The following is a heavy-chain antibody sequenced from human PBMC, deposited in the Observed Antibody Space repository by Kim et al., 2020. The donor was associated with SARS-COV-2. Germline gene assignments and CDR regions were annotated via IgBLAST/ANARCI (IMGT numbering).Heavy chain of an antibody. J-gene: IGHJ4*02. CDR1: GGTFSSYA. Sequence: SSVKVSCKASGGTFSSYAISWVRQAPGQGLEWMGRIIPILGIANYAQKFQGRVTITADKSTSTAYMELSSLRSEDTAVYYCAREGYYYDSSGYYYATYYFDYWGQGTLVTVSS. CDR2: IIPILGIA. CDR3: AREGYYYDSSGYYYATYYFDY. V-gene: IGHV1-69*04. D-gene: IGHD3-22*01.